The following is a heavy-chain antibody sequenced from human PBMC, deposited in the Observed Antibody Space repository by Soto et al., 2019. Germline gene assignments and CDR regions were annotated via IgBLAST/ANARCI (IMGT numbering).Heavy chain of an antibody. J-gene: IGHJ4*02. D-gene: IGHD3-9*01. V-gene: IGHV3-23*01. Sequence: PGGSLRLSCAASGFTFSSYAMSWVRQAPGKGLEWVSAISGSGGSTYYADSVKGRFTISRDNSKTTPYLQMNSLRAEDTAVYYCAKLYFRASVLRYFDWLLFDYWGQGTLVTVSS. CDR3: AKLYFRASVLRYFDWLLFDY. CDR1: GFTFSSYA. CDR2: ISGSGGST.